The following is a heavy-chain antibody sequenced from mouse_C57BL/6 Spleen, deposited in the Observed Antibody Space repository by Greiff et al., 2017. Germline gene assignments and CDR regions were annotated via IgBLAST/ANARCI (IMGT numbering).Heavy chain of an antibody. CDR1: GFTFSSYA. Sequence: EVKLVESGGGLVKPGGSLKLSCAASGFTFSSYAMSWVRQTPEKRLERVATISDGGSYTDYPDNVKGRFTISRYNAKNNLYLQMSHLKSEDTAMYYCAINLLLRGAMDYWGQGTSVTVSS. V-gene: IGHV5-4*03. D-gene: IGHD1-1*01. CDR2: ISDGGSYT. J-gene: IGHJ4*01. CDR3: AINLLLRGAMDY.